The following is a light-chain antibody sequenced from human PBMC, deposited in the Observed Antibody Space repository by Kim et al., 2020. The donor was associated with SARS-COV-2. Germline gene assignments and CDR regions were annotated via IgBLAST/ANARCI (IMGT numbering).Light chain of an antibody. CDR3: QTWDSITVV. J-gene: IGLJ2*01. CDR2: QDT. V-gene: IGLV3-1*01. CDR1: KLGEKY. Sequence: VAPGQTASITCSEDKLGEKYACWYQQKPGQSPVLVIYQDTKRPSGIPERFSGSNSGNTATLTISGTQAMDEADYYCQTWDSITVVFGGGTQLTVL.